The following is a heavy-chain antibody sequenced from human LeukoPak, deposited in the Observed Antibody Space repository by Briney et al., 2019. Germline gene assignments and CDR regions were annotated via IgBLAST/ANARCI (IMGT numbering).Heavy chain of an antibody. CDR2: IYTSGNT. CDR1: GESISSGTYY. V-gene: IGHV4-61*02. CDR3: ARDFNGSYYTYSLHY. J-gene: IGHJ4*02. D-gene: IGHD1-26*01. Sequence: PSETLPLTCTVFGESISSGTYYWSWIRQPAGKGLEWIGRIYTSGNTNYNPSLKSRVTMSVDTSKNQFSLKLSSVTAADTAVYYCARDFNGSYYTYSLHYWGRGTLVTVSS.